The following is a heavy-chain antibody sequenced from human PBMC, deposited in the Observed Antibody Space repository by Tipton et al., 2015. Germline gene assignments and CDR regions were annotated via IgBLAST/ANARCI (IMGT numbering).Heavy chain of an antibody. CDR1: GFTFSSYA. D-gene: IGHD3-9*01. CDR3: AKILLSPQFDY. Sequence: SLRLSCAASGFTFSSYAMSWVRQAPEKGLEWVSAISGSGGNTYYADSVKGRFTISRDNSKNTLYLQMNSLRAEDTAIYYCAKILLSPQFDYWGQGTQVTVSS. J-gene: IGHJ4*02. CDR2: ISGSGGNT. V-gene: IGHV3-23*01.